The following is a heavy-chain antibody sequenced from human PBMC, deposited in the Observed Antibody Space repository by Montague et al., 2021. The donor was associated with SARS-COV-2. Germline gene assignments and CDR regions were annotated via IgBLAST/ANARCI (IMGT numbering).Heavy chain of an antibody. D-gene: IGHD3-22*01. V-gene: IGHV4-39*01. J-gene: IGHJ3*02. Sequence: SETLSLTCTVSGGSISSSNYYWSWIRQHPGKGLVWIGYIYYSGSTYYNPSLKSRVTIFVDTSKNQFSLKLSSVTAADTAVYYCASPTDYYDSSGSDAFDIWGQGTMVTVSS. CDR3: ASPTDYYDSSGSDAFDI. CDR1: GGSISSSNYY. CDR2: IYYSGST.